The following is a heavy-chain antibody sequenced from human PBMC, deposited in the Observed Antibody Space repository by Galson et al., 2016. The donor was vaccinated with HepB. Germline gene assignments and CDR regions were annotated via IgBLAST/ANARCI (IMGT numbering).Heavy chain of an antibody. V-gene: IGHV2-5*02. CDR2: IYWDDDK. D-gene: IGHD3-22*01. CDR1: GFSLSTRGVG. Sequence: PALVKPTQTLTLTCTFSGFSLSTRGVGVGWIRQPPGKALEWLALIYWDDDKRYSPSLKSILSITKDTSKNQVVLTLTNVDPVDTATYYCAHTTWGSGRYFTFDYWGQGALVTVSS. CDR3: AHTTWGSGRYFTFDY. J-gene: IGHJ4*02.